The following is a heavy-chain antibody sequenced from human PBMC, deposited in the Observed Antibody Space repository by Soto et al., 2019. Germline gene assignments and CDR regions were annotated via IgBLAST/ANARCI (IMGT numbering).Heavy chain of an antibody. CDR1: GYTFTGYY. CDR2: INPNSGGT. CDR3: ARDGYCSSTSCYSYYYGMDV. V-gene: IGHV1-2*02. Sequence: ASVKVSCKASGYTFTGYYMHWVRQAPGQGLEWMGWINPNSGGTNYAQKFQGRVTMTRDTSISTAYMELSRLRSDDTAVYYCARDGYCSSTSCYSYYYGMDVWGQGTTVTVSS. J-gene: IGHJ6*02. D-gene: IGHD2-2*03.